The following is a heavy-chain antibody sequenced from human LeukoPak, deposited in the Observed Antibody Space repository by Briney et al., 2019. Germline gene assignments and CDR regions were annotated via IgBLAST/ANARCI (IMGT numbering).Heavy chain of an antibody. D-gene: IGHD2-15*01. CDR2: INHSGST. CDR3: ARRLLGYCSGGSCYSGYFQH. CDR1: GGSFSGYY. V-gene: IGHV4-34*01. Sequence: SETLSLTCAVYGGSFSGYYWSWIRQPPGKGLEWIGEINHSGSTNSNPSLKSRATVSVDTSKNLFSLKLSSVTAADTAVYYCARRLLGYCSGGSCYSGYFQHWGQGTLVTVSS. J-gene: IGHJ1*01.